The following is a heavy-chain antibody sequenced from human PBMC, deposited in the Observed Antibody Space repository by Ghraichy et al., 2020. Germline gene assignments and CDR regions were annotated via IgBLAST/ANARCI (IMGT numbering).Heavy chain of an antibody. CDR1: GGSISSSSYY. D-gene: IGHD6-13*01. J-gene: IGHJ6*02. CDR2: IYYSGST. Sequence: SQTLSLTCTVSGGSISSSSYYWGWIRQPPGKGLEWIGSIYYSGSTYYNPSLKSRVTISVDTSKNQFSLKLSSVTAADTAVYYCASPLILYSSHDGYYYGMDVWGQGTTVTVSS. V-gene: IGHV4-39*01. CDR3: ASPLILYSSHDGYYYGMDV.